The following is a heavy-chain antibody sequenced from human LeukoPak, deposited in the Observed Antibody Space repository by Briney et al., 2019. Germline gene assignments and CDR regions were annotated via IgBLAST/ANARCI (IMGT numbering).Heavy chain of an antibody. CDR2: ISSSGSTI. CDR3: ARVGLDFYGSGSYNYYYMDV. D-gene: IGHD3-10*01. V-gene: IGHV3-48*03. J-gene: IGHJ6*03. Sequence: GGSLRLSCAASGFTFSSYEMNWVRQAPGKGLEWVSYISSSGSTIYYADSVKGRFTISRDNAKNSLYLQMNSLRAEDTAVYYCARVGLDFYGSGSYNYYYMDVWGKGTTVTISS. CDR1: GFTFSSYE.